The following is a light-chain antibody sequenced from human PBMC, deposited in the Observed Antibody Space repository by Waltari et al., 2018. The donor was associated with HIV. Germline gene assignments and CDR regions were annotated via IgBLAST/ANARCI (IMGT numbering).Light chain of an antibody. Sequence: QSVLTPPPSVSAAPGQKVTISCSGSSSTIGNNYVSCSQHLPGTAPKLRIYDSNTRPPGIPDRFSGSKSGTSATLGITGLQTGDEADYYCATWDGSLSIDVVFGGGTKLTVL. J-gene: IGLJ2*01. CDR1: SSTIGNNY. CDR3: ATWDGSLSIDVV. CDR2: DSN. V-gene: IGLV1-51*01.